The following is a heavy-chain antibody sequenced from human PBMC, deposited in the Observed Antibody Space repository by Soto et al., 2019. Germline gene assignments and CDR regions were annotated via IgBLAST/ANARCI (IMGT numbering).Heavy chain of an antibody. CDR2: ISSSSSYI. D-gene: IGHD2-15*01. J-gene: IGHJ4*01. CDR3: ATAYLNQGYGAGGSCCNNSVEN. Sequence: GGSLRLSCAASGFTFSSYSMNWVRQAPGKGLEWVSSISSSSSYIYYADSVKGRFTISRDNAKNSLYLQMNSLRAEDTAVYYCATAYLNQGYGAGGSCCNNSVENWGQESL. V-gene: IGHV3-21*01. CDR1: GFTFSSYS.